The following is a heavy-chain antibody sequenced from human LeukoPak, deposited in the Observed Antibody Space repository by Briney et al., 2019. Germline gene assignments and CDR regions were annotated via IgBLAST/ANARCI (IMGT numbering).Heavy chain of an antibody. Sequence: RASVKVSCTASGYTFTGYYMHWVRQAPGQGLEWMGWINPNSGGTNYARKFQGRDTMTRDTSISTAYMELSRLRSDDTAVYYCAASRITMVRGVIRTTPFDYWGQGTLVTVSS. V-gene: IGHV1-2*02. CDR3: AASRITMVRGVIRTTPFDY. CDR2: INPNSGGT. CDR1: GYTFTGYY. D-gene: IGHD3-10*01. J-gene: IGHJ4*02.